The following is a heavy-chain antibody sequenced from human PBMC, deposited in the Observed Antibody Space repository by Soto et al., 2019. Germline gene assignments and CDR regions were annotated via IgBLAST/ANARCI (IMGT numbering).Heavy chain of an antibody. D-gene: IGHD7-27*01. CDR3: ARGTGAQLMYFDL. J-gene: IGHJ2*01. CDR2: IGTVGDT. CDR1: GFTFSNSD. Sequence: EVNLVESGGGLVRPGGSLRLSCAASGFTFSNSDMHWVRQTTGKGLEWLAGIGTVGDTYYPPSVRGRFTISRENAKNSLYLQMDGRRAVDTADYVCARGTGAQLMYFDLWGRGTLVTVSS. V-gene: IGHV3-13*01.